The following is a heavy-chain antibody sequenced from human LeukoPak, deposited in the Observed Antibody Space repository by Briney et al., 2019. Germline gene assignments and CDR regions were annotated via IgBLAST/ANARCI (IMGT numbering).Heavy chain of an antibody. CDR1: GGSISSSSYY. D-gene: IGHD1-1*01. Sequence: SETLSLTCTVSGGSISSSSYYWGWIRQPPGKGLEWIGSIYYSGSTYYNPSLKSRVTISVDTSENQFSLKLSSVTAADTAVYYCARHHQTGTDLFDAFDIWGQGTMVTVSS. J-gene: IGHJ3*02. CDR2: IYYSGST. CDR3: ARHHQTGTDLFDAFDI. V-gene: IGHV4-39*01.